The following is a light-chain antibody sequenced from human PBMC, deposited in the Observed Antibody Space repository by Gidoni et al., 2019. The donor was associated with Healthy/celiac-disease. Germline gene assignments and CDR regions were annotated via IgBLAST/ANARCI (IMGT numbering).Light chain of an antibody. J-gene: IGLJ1*01. CDR2: DVS. Sequence: SALTQPASVSGSPGQSITISCTGTSSDVGGYNYVSWYQQHPGKAPKLMIYDVSNRPSGVSNRFSGSKSGNTASLTISGLQAEDEADYSCSSYTSSSTPVFGTGTKVTVL. CDR3: SSYTSSSTPV. V-gene: IGLV2-14*01. CDR1: SSDVGGYNY.